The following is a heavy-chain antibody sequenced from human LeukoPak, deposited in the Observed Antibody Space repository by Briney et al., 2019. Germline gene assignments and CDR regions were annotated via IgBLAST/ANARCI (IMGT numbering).Heavy chain of an antibody. CDR1: GFTVSSNY. CDR2: IYSSGTT. Sequence: PGGSLRLSCAGSGFTVSSNYMSWVRQAPGKGLEWVSVIYSSGTTYYADSVKGRFTISRDNSKNTLYLQMNNLRAEDTAVYHCARVIVGATHFDYWGQGTLVTVSS. CDR3: ARVIVGATHFDY. V-gene: IGHV3-66*01. J-gene: IGHJ4*02. D-gene: IGHD1-26*01.